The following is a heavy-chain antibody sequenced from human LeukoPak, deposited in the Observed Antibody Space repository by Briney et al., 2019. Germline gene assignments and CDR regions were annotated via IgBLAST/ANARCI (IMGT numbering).Heavy chain of an antibody. CDR2: ISGSGGST. D-gene: IGHD1-7*01. V-gene: IGHV3-23*01. J-gene: IGHJ6*03. CDR3: ARDQLELTEDYYYYYMDV. Sequence: GGSLRLSCAASGFTFSSYAMSWVRQAPGKGLEWVSAISGSGGSTYYADSVKGRFTISRDNSKNTLYLQMNSLRAEDTAVYYCARDQLELTEDYYYYYMDVWGKGTTVTVSS. CDR1: GFTFSSYA.